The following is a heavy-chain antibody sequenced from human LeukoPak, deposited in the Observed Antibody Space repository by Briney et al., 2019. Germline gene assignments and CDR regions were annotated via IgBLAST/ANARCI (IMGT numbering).Heavy chain of an antibody. CDR1: GYILTSYY. CDR2: IKPSGGAP. CDR3: ARDLAD. V-gene: IGHV1-46*01. Sequence: ASVKVSCKASGYILTSYYMHWVRQAPGQGLEWMGIIKPSGGAPIYAHTFQGRVTMTWDTSTTTLYMELSSLRSEDTALYYCARDLADWGQGTLITVSS. J-gene: IGHJ4*02.